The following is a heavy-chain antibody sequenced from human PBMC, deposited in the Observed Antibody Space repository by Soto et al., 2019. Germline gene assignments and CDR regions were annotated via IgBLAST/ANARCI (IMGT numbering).Heavy chain of an antibody. J-gene: IGHJ5*02. CDR2: IYYSGST. Sequence: SETLSVTCTVSGCSIRSYYWSRIRQPPGKGLEWIGYIYYSGSTNYNPSLKSRVTISVDTSKNQFSLKLSSVTAADTAVYYCARVYYYDSSGYLGNWFDPWGQGTLVPVSS. CDR1: GCSIRSYY. D-gene: IGHD3-22*01. CDR3: ARVYYYDSSGYLGNWFDP. V-gene: IGHV4-59*01.